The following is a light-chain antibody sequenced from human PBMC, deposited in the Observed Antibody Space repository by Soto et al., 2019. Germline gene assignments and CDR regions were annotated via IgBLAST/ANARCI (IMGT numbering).Light chain of an antibody. CDR2: GTS. CDR1: QGVSSGY. V-gene: IGKV3-20*01. Sequence: EIVLTQSPGTLSLSPGERATLSCRASQGVSSGYLAWYQQNPGQAPRLLISGTSSRATGIPDRFSGSGSGTDFTLTFSRLEPEDFAMYYCQQYGSSPRTFGQGTKVEI. J-gene: IGKJ1*01. CDR3: QQYGSSPRT.